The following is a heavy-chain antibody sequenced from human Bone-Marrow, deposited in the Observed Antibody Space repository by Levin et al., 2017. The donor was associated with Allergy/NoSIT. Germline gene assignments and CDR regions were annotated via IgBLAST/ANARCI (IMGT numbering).Heavy chain of an antibody. CDR3: ARDYYDSSGSYDAFDI. CDR2: ISYDGSNK. V-gene: IGHV3-30-3*01. D-gene: IGHD3-22*01. J-gene: IGHJ3*02. CDR1: GFTFSSYA. Sequence: GESLKISCAASGFTFSSYAMHWVRQAPGKGLEWVAVISYDGSNKYYADSVKGRFTISRDNSKNTLYLQMNSLRAEDTAVYYCARDYYDSSGSYDAFDIWGQGTMVTVPS.